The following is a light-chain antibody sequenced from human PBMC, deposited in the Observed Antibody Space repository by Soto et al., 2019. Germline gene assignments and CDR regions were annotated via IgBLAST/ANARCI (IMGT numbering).Light chain of an antibody. Sequence: DIQMTQSPSTLSASVGDRVTITCRASQTISTSLAWYQQKPGRPPKLLIYLASSLQSGVPARFSGSGSATEFTLSISSLQPDDFATYYCQQYGTSSRTLGQGTKVDIK. CDR3: QQYGTSSRT. CDR1: QTISTS. CDR2: LAS. V-gene: IGKV1-5*03. J-gene: IGKJ1*01.